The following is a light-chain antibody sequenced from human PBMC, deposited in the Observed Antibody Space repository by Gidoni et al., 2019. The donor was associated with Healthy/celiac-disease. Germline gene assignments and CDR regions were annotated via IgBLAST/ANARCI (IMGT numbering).Light chain of an antibody. J-gene: IGLJ2*01. V-gene: IGLV2-14*03. CDR2: DVS. CDR1: SSDVGGYNY. CDR3: SSYTSSSTGV. Sequence: QSALTQPASVSGSPGPSITISCTGTSSDVGGYNYVSWYQQHPGKAPNLMIYDVSNRPSGVSNRFSGSKSGNTASLTISGLQAEDEADYYCSSYTSSSTGVFGGGTKLTVL.